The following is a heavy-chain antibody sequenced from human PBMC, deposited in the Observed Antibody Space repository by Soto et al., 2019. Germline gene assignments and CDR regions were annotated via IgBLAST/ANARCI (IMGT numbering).Heavy chain of an antibody. CDR1: GFTFSTYS. CDR2: VSSDGSRT. Sequence: QVQLVESGGGLVQPGRSLRLSCAASGFTFSTYSMHWVRQAPGKGLEWVAVVSSDGSRTYYADSVKGRFTISRDNSKNTVFLQMNSLRAEDTAVYFCARDVWQCGSNSCYFYGMDVWGQGTTVTVSS. V-gene: IGHV3-30-3*01. CDR3: ARDVWQCGSNSCYFYGMDV. D-gene: IGHD2-2*01. J-gene: IGHJ6*02.